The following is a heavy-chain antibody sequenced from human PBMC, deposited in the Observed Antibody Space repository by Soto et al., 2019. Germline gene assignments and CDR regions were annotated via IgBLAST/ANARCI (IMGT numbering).Heavy chain of an antibody. D-gene: IGHD2-21*02. J-gene: IGHJ3*02. CDR3: ARAGVNIVVVTASVVGDAFDI. CDR2: ISYDGSNK. Sequence: GGSLRLSCAASGFTFSSYAMHWVRQAPGKGLEWVAVISYDGSNKYYADSVKGRFTISRDNSKNTLYLQMNSLRAEDTAVYYCARAGVNIVVVTASVVGDAFDIWGQGTMVTVSS. CDR1: GFTFSSYA. V-gene: IGHV3-30-3*01.